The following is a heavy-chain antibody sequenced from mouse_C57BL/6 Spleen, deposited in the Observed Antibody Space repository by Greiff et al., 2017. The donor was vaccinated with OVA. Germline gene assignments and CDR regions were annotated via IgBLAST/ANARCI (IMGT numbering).Heavy chain of an antibody. Sequence: ESGPGLVKPSQSLSLTCSVTGYSITSGYYWNWIRQFPGNKLEWMGYISYDGSNNYNPSLKNRISITRDTSKNQFFLKLNSVTTEDTATYYCARDRGYGSSYPAWFAYWGQGTLVTVSA. V-gene: IGHV3-6*01. CDR2: ISYDGSN. CDR1: GYSITSGYY. J-gene: IGHJ3*01. CDR3: ARDRGYGSSYPAWFAY. D-gene: IGHD1-1*01.